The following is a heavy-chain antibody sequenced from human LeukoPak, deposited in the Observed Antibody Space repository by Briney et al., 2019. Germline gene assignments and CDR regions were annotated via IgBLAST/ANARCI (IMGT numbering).Heavy chain of an antibody. J-gene: IGHJ4*02. Sequence: SETLSLTCAVYGGSFSGYYWSWIRQPPGKGLEWIGEINHSGSTNYNPSLKSRVTISVDTSKNQFSLKLSSVTAADTAVYYCAIVYYDYVWGSYRPYYFDYWGQGTLVTVPS. V-gene: IGHV4-34*01. D-gene: IGHD3-16*02. CDR2: INHSGST. CDR1: GGSFSGYY. CDR3: AIVYYDYVWGSYRPYYFDY.